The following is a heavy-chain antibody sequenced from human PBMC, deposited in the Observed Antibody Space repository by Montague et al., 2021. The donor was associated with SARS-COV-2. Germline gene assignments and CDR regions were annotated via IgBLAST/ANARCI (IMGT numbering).Heavy chain of an antibody. CDR1: GFTFSSYW. CDR2: INSDGSIT. D-gene: IGHD2/OR15-2a*01. CDR3: AKGGFYRFDAFDT. J-gene: IGHJ3*02. Sequence: SLRLSCVAFGFTFSSYWLHWVRQAPGKGLVWVSYINSDGSITHYADSVKGRFTISRDNAKSTLYLQMNNLRAEDTAVYYCAKGGFYRFDAFDTWGQGTIVTVSS. V-gene: IGHV3-74*01.